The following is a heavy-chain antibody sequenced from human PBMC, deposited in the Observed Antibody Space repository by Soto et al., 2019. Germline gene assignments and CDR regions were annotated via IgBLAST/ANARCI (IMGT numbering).Heavy chain of an antibody. CDR3: ARFDIAVAGTDYYYGMDL. Sequence: GGSLRLSCAASGFTFSSYAMSWVRQAPGKGLEWVSAISGSGGSTYYADSVKGRFTISRDNSKNTLYLQMNSLRAEDTAVYYCARFDIAVAGTDYYYGMDLWGQGTTVTVSS. D-gene: IGHD6-19*01. V-gene: IGHV3-23*01. CDR2: ISGSGGST. CDR1: GFTFSSYA. J-gene: IGHJ6*02.